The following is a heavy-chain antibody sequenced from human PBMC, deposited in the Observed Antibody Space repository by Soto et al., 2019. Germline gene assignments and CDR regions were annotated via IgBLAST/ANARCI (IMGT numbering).Heavy chain of an antibody. V-gene: IGHV1-2*04. D-gene: IGHD1-26*01. CDR3: ARNSHFDY. CDR2: INPNSGGT. Sequence: ASVKVSCKASGYAFAGYYMYWVRQAPGQGLEWMGWINPNSGGTTYAQKFQGWVTMTSDTSISTAYLEVSRLTSDDTAVYYCARNSHFDYWGQGTPVTVSS. CDR1: GYAFAGYY. J-gene: IGHJ4*02.